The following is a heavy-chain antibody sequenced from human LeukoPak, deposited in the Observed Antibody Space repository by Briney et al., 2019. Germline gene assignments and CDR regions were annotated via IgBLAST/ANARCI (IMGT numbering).Heavy chain of an antibody. V-gene: IGHV1-18*01. J-gene: IGHJ4*02. CDR2: ISAYNGNT. D-gene: IGHD2-2*01. CDR3: ARVNSVVVPSTYFDY. CDR1: GYTFTSYG. Sequence: GASVKVSCKASGYTFTSYGISWVGQAPGHGLEGLGWISAYNGNTNYAQKLQGRVTMTTDTSTSTAYMELRSLRSDDTAVYYCARVNSVVVPSTYFDYWGQGTLVTVSS.